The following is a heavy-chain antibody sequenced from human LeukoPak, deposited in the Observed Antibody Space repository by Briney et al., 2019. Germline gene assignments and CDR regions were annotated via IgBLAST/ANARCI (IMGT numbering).Heavy chain of an antibody. J-gene: IGHJ4*02. D-gene: IGHD2-15*01. Sequence: PGGSLRLSCAASGFIFRSYSMNWVRQAPGKGLEWVAVISYDGSNKYYADSVKGRFTISRDNSKNTLYLQMNSLRAEDTAVYYCATSVVAANWGQGTLVTVSS. V-gene: IGHV3-30*03. CDR3: ATSVVAAN. CDR1: GFIFRSYS. CDR2: ISYDGSNK.